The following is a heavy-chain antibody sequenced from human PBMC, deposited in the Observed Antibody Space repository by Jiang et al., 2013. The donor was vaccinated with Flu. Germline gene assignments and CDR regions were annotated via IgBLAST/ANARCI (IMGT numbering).Heavy chain of an antibody. CDR1: GFTFTKYG. CDR2: MWTDGTKK. D-gene: IGHD1-1*01. J-gene: IGHJ4*02. CDR3: ARDDDSQGNHFDY. V-gene: IGHV3-33*08. Sequence: VQLVESGGGVVQPGTSLRLSCVASGFTFTKYGLHWVRQAPGKGLEWVASMWTDGTKKHNAELVKGRFTISRDNPRGTLYLQMNSLRVEDTAVYYCARDDDSQGNHFDYWGQGALLTVSS.